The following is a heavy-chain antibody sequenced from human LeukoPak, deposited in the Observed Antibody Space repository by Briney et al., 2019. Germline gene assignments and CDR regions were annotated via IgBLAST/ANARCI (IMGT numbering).Heavy chain of an antibody. CDR2: INNDGSST. Sequence: GVSLRLSCAASGFTFSSYWMHWVRQAPGKGLVWVSRINNDGSSTSYADSVKGRFTISRDNAKYTLYLQMNSLRADDTAVYYCAELDRPYWGQGTLVTVSS. CDR1: GFTFSSYW. V-gene: IGHV3-74*01. J-gene: IGHJ4*02. D-gene: IGHD1-1*01. CDR3: AELDRPY.